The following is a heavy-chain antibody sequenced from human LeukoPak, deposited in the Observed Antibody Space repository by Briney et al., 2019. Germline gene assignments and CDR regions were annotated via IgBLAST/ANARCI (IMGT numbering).Heavy chain of an antibody. Sequence: ASVKVSCKASGYTFTSYYIHWVRQAPGQGLEWMGIINPSGGSTSYAQKFQGRVTMTRDTSTSTVYMELSSLRSEDTAVYYCASHSGSWGGFDYWGQGTLVTVSS. V-gene: IGHV1-46*01. J-gene: IGHJ4*02. CDR3: ASHSGSWGGFDY. D-gene: IGHD1-26*01. CDR2: INPSGGST. CDR1: GYTFTSYY.